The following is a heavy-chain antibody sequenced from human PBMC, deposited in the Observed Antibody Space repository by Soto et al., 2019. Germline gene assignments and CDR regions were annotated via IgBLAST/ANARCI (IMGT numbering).Heavy chain of an antibody. CDR1: GGSISSSSYY. J-gene: IGHJ5*02. V-gene: IGHV4-39*01. D-gene: IGHD2-8*01. CDR3: ARPNVRGCSFWFDP. Sequence: QLQLQESGPGLVKPSETLSLTCTVSGGSISSSSYYWGWIRQPPGKGLEWIGSIYYSGSTYYNPSLKSRVTISVDTSKNQFSLKLSSVTAADTAVYYCARPNVRGCSFWFDPWGQGTLVTVSS. CDR2: IYYSGST.